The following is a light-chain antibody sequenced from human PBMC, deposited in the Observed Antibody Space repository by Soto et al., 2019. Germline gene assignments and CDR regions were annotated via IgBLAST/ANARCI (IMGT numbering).Light chain of an antibody. V-gene: IGKV3-15*01. CDR3: QQFNNWPRT. Sequence: EIVMTQSPVTLSVSPGERVTLSCRASQSVSSNLAWYQQKPGQAPSLLIYDTSTRATGIPARFSGSGSGTELTLTISSLQSEDCEVYDCQQFNNWPRTFGQGTKVDIK. CDR2: DTS. J-gene: IGKJ1*01. CDR1: QSVSSN.